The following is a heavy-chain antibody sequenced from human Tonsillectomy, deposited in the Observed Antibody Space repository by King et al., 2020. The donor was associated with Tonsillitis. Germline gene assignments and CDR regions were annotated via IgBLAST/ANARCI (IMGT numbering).Heavy chain of an antibody. Sequence: QLVQSEAEVKKPGESLKISCKGSGYSFTTYWIGWVRQMPGKGLEWMGIIYPGDSDTRYSPSFQGQVTISADKSISTAYLQWSSLRASDNAMYYCARQWHIPAGGADYWGQGTLVTVSS. CDR2: IYPGDSDT. D-gene: IGHD6-13*01. J-gene: IGHJ4*02. V-gene: IGHV5-51*01. CDR1: GYSFTTYW. CDR3: ARQWHIPAGGADY.